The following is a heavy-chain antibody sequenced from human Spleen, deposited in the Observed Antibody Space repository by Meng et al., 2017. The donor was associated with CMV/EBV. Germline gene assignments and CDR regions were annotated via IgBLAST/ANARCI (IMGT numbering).Heavy chain of an antibody. CDR3: VVGATY. CDR1: GFTFSSYG. Sequence: GGSLRLSCAASGFTFSSYGMHWVRQAPGKGLEWVAFIRYDGSNKYYADSVKGRFTISRDNAKNSVYLQMNSLRADDTAVYYCVVGATYWGQGTLVTVSS. CDR2: IRYDGSNK. V-gene: IGHV3-30*02. D-gene: IGHD1-26*01. J-gene: IGHJ4*02.